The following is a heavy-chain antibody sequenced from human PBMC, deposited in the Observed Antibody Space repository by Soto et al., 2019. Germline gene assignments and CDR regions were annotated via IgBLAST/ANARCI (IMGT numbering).Heavy chain of an antibody. D-gene: IGHD5-12*01. J-gene: IGHJ4*02. CDR1: GGSISRYY. Sequence: SETLSLTCTVSGGSISRYYWSWIRQPAGKGLEWIGRIFSSGSTCFNPSLESRVAMSVDTSKNHFSLNLSSVTAADMAVYYCAREGSYSAYNFAHGIQLWSFDFWGQGALVTVSS. CDR2: IFSSGST. CDR3: AREGSYSAYNFAHGIQLWSFDF. V-gene: IGHV4-4*07.